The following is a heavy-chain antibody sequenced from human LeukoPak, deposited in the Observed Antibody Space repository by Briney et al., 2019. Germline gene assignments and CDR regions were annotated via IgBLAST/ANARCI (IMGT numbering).Heavy chain of an antibody. J-gene: IGHJ6*02. D-gene: IGHD1-26*01. CDR2: INTNTGNP. CDR3: ARDRLRALGGSYYGNYYYGMDV. Sequence: RASVKVSCKASGYTFTSYAMNWVRQAPGQGLEWMGWINTNTGNPTYAQGFTGRFVFSLDTSVSTAYLQISSLKAEDTAVYYCARDRLRALGGSYYGNYYYGMDVWGQGTTVTVSS. V-gene: IGHV7-4-1*02. CDR1: GYTFTSYA.